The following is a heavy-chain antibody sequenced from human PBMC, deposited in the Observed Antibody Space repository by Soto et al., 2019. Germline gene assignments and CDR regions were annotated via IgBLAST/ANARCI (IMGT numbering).Heavy chain of an antibody. V-gene: IGHV4-39*01. CDR2: IYYSGST. CDR3: ARHPGGTRGSGSYFNWFDP. J-gene: IGHJ5*02. D-gene: IGHD3-10*01. CDR1: GGSISSSSYY. Sequence: QLQLQESGPGLVKPSETLSLTCTVSGGSISSSSYYWGWIRQPPGKGLEWIGSIYYSGSTYYNPSLKSRVTISVDTSKNQFSLKLSSVTAADTAVYYCARHPGGTRGSGSYFNWFDPWGQGTLVTVSS.